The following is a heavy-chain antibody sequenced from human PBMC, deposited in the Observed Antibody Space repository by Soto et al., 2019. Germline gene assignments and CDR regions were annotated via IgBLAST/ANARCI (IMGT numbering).Heavy chain of an antibody. D-gene: IGHD1-26*01. CDR1: GFTFSSYW. J-gene: IGHJ5*02. CDR2: INSDGSST. V-gene: IGHV3-74*01. CDR3: ARGQYSGSYPVWFDP. Sequence: EVQLVESGGGLVQPGGSLRLSCAASGFTFSSYWMHWVRQAPGKGLVWVSRINSDGSSTSYADSVKGRFTISRDNAKNTLYLQMNSLRDEDTAVYYCARGQYSGSYPVWFDPWGQGTLVTVSS.